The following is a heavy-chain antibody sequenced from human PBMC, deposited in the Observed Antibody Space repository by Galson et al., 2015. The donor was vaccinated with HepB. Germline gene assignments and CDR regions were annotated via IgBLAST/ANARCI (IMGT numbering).Heavy chain of an antibody. D-gene: IGHD3-22*01. CDR1: GGTFSSYA. CDR3: ARDPSTPPSSGHRWFDP. CDR2: IIPILGIA. Sequence: SVKVSCKASGGTFSSYAIGWVRQAPGQGLEWMGGIIPILGIANYAQKFQGRVTITADKSTSTAYMELSSLRSEDTAVYYCARDPSTPPSSGHRWFDPWGQGTLVTVSS. J-gene: IGHJ5*02. V-gene: IGHV1-69*10.